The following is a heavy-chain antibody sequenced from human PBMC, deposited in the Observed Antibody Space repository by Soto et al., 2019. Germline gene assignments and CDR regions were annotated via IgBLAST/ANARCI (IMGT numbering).Heavy chain of an antibody. J-gene: IGHJ6*02. D-gene: IGHD2-2*01. CDR1: GGTFSNYT. Sequence: QVQLVQSGAEVKKPGSSVKVFCKASGGTFSNYTISWVRQAPGQGLEWMGGIIPVFGTTDYEQKFQGRVTITSDGSTSTAYMKLSSLRSADTAVYYCARSSPYIVVRKPTGNQDYSGLDVWGQGTTVTVSS. CDR2: IIPVFGTT. CDR3: ARSSPYIVVRKPTGNQDYSGLDV. V-gene: IGHV1-69*01.